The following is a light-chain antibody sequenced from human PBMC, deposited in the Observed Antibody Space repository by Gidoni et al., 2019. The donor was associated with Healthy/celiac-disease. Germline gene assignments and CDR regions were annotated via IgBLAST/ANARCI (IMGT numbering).Light chain of an antibody. CDR1: QRVSSSY. CDR3: QQYGSSSYT. CDR2: GAS. Sequence: EIVLTQSPGTLSLSPGERATLSCRASQRVSSSYLAWYQQEPGQAPRLLIDGASSRATGIPDRFSGSGSGTDFTLTISRLEPEDFAVYYWQQYGSSSYTFGQGTKLEIK. J-gene: IGKJ2*01. V-gene: IGKV3-20*01.